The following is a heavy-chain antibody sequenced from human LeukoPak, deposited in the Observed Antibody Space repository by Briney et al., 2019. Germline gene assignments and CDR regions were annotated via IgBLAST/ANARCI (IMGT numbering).Heavy chain of an antibody. CDR1: GGSISSSY. V-gene: IGHV4-59*01. CDR2: IDYRGST. J-gene: IGHJ4*02. CDR3: TRLPLRMTNLNNPFDY. Sequence: PSETLSLTCTVSGGSISSSYWSWIRQPPGKGLEWIGYIDYRGSTNYNPSLKSRVTISVDTSKNQFSLKLSSVTAADTAVYYCTRLPLRMTNLNNPFDYWGQGTLVTVSS. D-gene: IGHD1-14*01.